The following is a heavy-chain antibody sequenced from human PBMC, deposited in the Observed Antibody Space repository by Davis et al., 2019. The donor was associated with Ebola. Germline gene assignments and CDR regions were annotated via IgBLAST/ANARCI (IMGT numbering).Heavy chain of an antibody. Sequence: PGGSLRLSCAASGFTFDDYAMHWVRQAPGKGLEWVSGISWNSGSIGYADSVKGRFTISRDNAKNSLYLQMNSLRAEDTALYYCAKDIGYGGRNAFDIWGQGTMVTVSS. D-gene: IGHD5-12*01. J-gene: IGHJ3*02. CDR3: AKDIGYGGRNAFDI. CDR2: ISWNSGSI. CDR1: GFTFDDYA. V-gene: IGHV3-9*01.